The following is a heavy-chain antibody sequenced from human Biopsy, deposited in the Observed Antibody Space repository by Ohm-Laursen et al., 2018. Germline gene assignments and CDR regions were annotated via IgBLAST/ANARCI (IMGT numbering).Heavy chain of an antibody. Sequence: SDTLSLTCPVSGDSVTKYYWSWIRQPPGKGLEWIGHISNIGSTNYNPSLKSRVTISVDTSKNHFSLKLTSVTAADTAVYYCARDSGILNYGNFKYYHYYGMDVWGQGTKVTVSS. J-gene: IGHJ6*02. CDR2: ISNIGST. V-gene: IGHV4-59*02. CDR3: ARDSGILNYGNFKYYHYYGMDV. CDR1: GDSVTKYY. D-gene: IGHD4-11*01.